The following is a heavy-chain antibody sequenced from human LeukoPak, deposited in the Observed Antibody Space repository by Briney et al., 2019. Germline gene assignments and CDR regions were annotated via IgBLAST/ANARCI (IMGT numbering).Heavy chain of an antibody. J-gene: IGHJ4*02. V-gene: IGHV3-30*04. D-gene: IGHD3-9*01. CDR1: GFIFSSYA. Sequence: GRSLRLSCAASGFIFSSYAMHWVRQAPGKGLEWVAITSSDGSDTYYADSVKGRFTISRDNSKNTLYLQMNSLRSEDTAVYYCARGFRHYDILTGHAPFDYWGQGTLVTVSS. CDR3: ARGFRHYDILTGHAPFDY. CDR2: TSSDGSDT.